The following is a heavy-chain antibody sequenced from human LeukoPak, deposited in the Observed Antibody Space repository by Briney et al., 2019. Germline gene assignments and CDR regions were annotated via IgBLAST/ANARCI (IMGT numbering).Heavy chain of an antibody. V-gene: IGHV4-30-4*01. CDR3: ARNVAMNWFDP. J-gene: IGHJ5*02. D-gene: IGHD2-21*01. CDR1: GGSISSGDYY. Sequence: SETLSLTCTVSGGSISSGDYYWSWIRQPPGKGLEWIGYIYYSGTTYYNPSLKSRVTISVDTSKNQFSLKLSSATAADTAVYYCARNVAMNWFDPWGQGTLVTVSS. CDR2: IYYSGTT.